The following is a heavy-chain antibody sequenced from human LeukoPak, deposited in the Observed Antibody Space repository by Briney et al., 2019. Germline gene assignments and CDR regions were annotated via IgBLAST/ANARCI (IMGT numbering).Heavy chain of an antibody. Sequence: PGRSLRLSCAASGFTFSSYAMHWVRQAPGKGLEWVAVISYDGSNKYYADSVKGRFTISRDNSKNTLYLQMNSLRAEDTAVYYCARGGLVVPAAEGYYWGQGTLVTVSS. CDR1: GFTFSSYA. CDR2: ISYDGSNK. D-gene: IGHD2-2*01. J-gene: IGHJ4*02. CDR3: ARGGLVVPAAEGYY. V-gene: IGHV3-30-3*01.